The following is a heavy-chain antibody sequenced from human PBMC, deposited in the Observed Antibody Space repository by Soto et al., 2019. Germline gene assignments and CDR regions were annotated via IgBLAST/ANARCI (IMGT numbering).Heavy chain of an antibody. Sequence: GXSVKASLNASGYTFTSYYMHLVRHSPGQGLEWMGIINPSGGSTSYAQKFQGRVTMARDTSTSTVYMELSSLRSEDTAVYYCARGAVYYYYYMDVWGKGTTVTVSS. J-gene: IGHJ6*03. CDR3: ARGAVYYYYYMDV. CDR2: INPSGGST. V-gene: IGHV1-46*03. CDR1: GYTFTSYY.